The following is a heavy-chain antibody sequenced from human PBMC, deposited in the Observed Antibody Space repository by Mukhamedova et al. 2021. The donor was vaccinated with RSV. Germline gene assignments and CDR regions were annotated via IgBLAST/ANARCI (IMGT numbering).Heavy chain of an antibody. CDR3: AKDLPVRGSMVRGVTGFDP. CDR2: ISWNSGSI. D-gene: IGHD3-10*01. V-gene: IGHV3-9*01. Sequence: VRQAPGKGLEWVSGISWNSGSIGYADSVKGRFTISRDNAKNSLYLQMNSLRAEDTALYYCAKDLPVRGSMVRGVTGFDPWGQGT. J-gene: IGHJ5*02.